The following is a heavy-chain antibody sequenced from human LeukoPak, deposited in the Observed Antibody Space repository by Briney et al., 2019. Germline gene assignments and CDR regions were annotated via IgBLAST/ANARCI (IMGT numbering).Heavy chain of an antibody. J-gene: IGHJ4*02. CDR2: IKQDGGEK. Sequence: GGSLRLSCAASGXTFSNYWMSWVRQAPGKGLEWVTNIKQDGGEKFYVDSVKGGFTISRENAKNSLYLQMNSLRAEDAAVYYCARAYTGYSSGWLIWGQGTLVTVSS. D-gene: IGHD6-19*01. CDR3: ARAYTGYSSGWLI. CDR1: GXTFSNYW. V-gene: IGHV3-7*04.